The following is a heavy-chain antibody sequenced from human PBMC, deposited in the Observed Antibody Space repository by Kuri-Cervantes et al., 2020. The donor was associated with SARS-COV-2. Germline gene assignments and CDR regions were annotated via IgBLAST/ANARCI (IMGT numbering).Heavy chain of an antibody. J-gene: IGHJ6*03. V-gene: IGHV1-18*01. CDR2: ISAYNGNT. Sequence: APVKVSCKASGYTFTSYGISWGRQAPGQGLEWMRWISAYNGNTNYAQKLQGRVTITTDTSTSTAYMELRSLRSDDTAVYYCARDGVVVVPAAIGVGALPFGPALYYYYYMDVWGKGTTVTVSS. CDR1: GYTFTSYG. CDR3: ARDGVVVVPAAIGVGALPFGPALYYYYYMDV. D-gene: IGHD2-2*01.